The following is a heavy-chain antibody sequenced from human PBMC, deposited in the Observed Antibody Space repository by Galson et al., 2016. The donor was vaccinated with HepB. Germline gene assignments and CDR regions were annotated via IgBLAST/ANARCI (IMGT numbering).Heavy chain of an antibody. J-gene: IGHJ4*02. Sequence: SETLSLTCTVSGTSITSYYWSWIRQAPGKGLEWIGHTHYRESNDYNPSLKSRVIMSVDTSKSQFSLKLSSVTAADTAVHCARYLRGSRSSMFDYWGQGTLVTVSS. CDR3: ARYLRGSRSSMFDY. V-gene: IGHV4-59*01. D-gene: IGHD6-6*01. CDR1: GTSITSYY. CDR2: THYRESN.